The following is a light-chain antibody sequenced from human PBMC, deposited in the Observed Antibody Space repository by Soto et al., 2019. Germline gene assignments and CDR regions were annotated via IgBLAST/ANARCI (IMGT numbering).Light chain of an antibody. J-gene: IGKJ4*01. V-gene: IGKV1-27*01. CDR2: AAS. Sequence: DIQMTQSTSSLSASVGDRVTVTCRASQGISSYLAWYQQKPGKVPKLLIYAASTLQPGVPSRFSGSGSGTDFTLTISSLQPEDVATYYCQKYDSAPALTFGGGTKVEIK. CDR1: QGISSY. CDR3: QKYDSAPALT.